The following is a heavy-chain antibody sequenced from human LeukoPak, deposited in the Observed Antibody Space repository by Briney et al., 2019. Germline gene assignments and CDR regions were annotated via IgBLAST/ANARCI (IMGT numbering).Heavy chain of an antibody. J-gene: IGHJ4*02. CDR3: ARAKDNTIFGVVIPY. Sequence: PGGSLRLSCAASGFTFSSYSMNWVRQAPGKGLEWVSSISSSSSYIYYADSVKGRFPISRDNAKNSLYLQMNSLRAEDTAVYYCARAKDNTIFGVVIPYWGQGTLVTVSS. CDR2: ISSSSSYI. D-gene: IGHD3-3*01. V-gene: IGHV3-21*01. CDR1: GFTFSSYS.